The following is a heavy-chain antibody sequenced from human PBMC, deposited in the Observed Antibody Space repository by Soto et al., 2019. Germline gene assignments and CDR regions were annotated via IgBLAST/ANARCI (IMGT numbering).Heavy chain of an antibody. V-gene: IGHV1-69*01. CDR3: AIVGSYYYGSGSTYDMDF. Sequence: QVQLVQSGAEVKKPGSSVKVSCKASGGTFSSYAISWVRQAPGQGLEWMGGIIPIFGTANYAQKFQGRVTITADESTSAAYMGLGSMRSEDTAVYYCAIVGSYYYGSGSTYDMDFWGQGTTVTVSS. J-gene: IGHJ6*02. D-gene: IGHD3-10*01. CDR1: GGTFSSYA. CDR2: IIPIFGTA.